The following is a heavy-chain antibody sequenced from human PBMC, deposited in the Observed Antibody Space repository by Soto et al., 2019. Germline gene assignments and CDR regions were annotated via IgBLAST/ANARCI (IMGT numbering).Heavy chain of an antibody. V-gene: IGHV1-69*06. CDR3: ARDHHYCSGGSCYLGTIYYYYYYGMDV. CDR2: IIPIFGTA. CDR1: GCTFSSYA. D-gene: IGHD2-15*01. Sequence: TSGKVCCKASGCTFSSYAISWVRQAPGQGLEWMGGIIPIFGTANYAQKFQGRVTLTADKSTSTAYMELSSLRSEDTAVYYCARDHHYCSGGSCYLGTIYYYYYYGMDVWGQGTTVTVSS. J-gene: IGHJ6*02.